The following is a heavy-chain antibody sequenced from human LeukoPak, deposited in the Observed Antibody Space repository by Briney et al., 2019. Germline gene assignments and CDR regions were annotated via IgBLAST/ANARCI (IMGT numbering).Heavy chain of an antibody. V-gene: IGHV4-59*01. D-gene: IGHD4-23*01. J-gene: IGHJ4*02. CDR2: IHSSANT. CDR1: GGSISTYY. Sequence: SETLSLTCTVSGGSISTYYWSWLRQPPGEGLEWLGYIHSSANTNYNPSLKSRVTISVDTSKNQFSLKLSSVTAADTAVYYCARGGTVGNAWDYWGQGTLVTVSS. CDR3: ARGGTVGNAWDY.